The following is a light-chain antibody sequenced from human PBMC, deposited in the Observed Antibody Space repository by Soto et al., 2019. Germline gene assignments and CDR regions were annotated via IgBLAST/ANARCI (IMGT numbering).Light chain of an antibody. CDR3: QQYNNWPFIT. V-gene: IGKV3-20*01. CDR1: QSIATSQ. Sequence: EIVLTQSPGTLSLSPGERATLFCRASQSIATSQLAWYQQKPGQAPRLLIGASTRATGIPDRFSDSGSGTDFTLTISRLEPEDFAVYYCQQYNNWPFITFGQGTRLEIK. J-gene: IGKJ5*01. CDR2: GAS.